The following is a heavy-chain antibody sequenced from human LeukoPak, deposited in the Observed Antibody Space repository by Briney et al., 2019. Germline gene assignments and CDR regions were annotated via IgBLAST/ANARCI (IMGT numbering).Heavy chain of an antibody. V-gene: IGHV3-64*04. CDR2: ITSNGRST. Sequence: GGSLRLSCAASGFTFSSYWMHWVRQAPGKGLEYVSTITSNGRSTHYADSVKGRFTISRDNSKNTVYLQMNSLRPDDTAVYYCARDFDWLFDYWGQGTLVTVSS. J-gene: IGHJ4*02. CDR1: GFTFSSYW. D-gene: IGHD3-9*01. CDR3: ARDFDWLFDY.